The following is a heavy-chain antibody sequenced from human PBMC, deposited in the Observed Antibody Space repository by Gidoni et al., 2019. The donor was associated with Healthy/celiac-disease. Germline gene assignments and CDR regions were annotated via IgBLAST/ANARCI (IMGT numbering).Heavy chain of an antibody. CDR3: ARSTMVRGTYYYGMDV. Sequence: MHWVRQAPGQGLEWMGWINPNSGGTNYAQKFQGWVTMTRDTSISTAYMELSRLRSDDTAVYYCARSTMVRGTYYYGMDVWGQGTTVTVSS. J-gene: IGHJ6*02. D-gene: IGHD3-10*01. CDR2: INPNSGGT. V-gene: IGHV1-2*04.